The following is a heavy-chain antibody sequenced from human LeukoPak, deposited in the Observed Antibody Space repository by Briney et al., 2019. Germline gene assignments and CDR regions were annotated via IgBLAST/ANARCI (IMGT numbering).Heavy chain of an antibody. CDR2: ISGSGGST. V-gene: IGHV3-23*01. Sequence: GGSLRLSCAASGFSFRSYAMSWVRQAPGKGLEWVSAISGSGGSTYYADSVKGRFTISRDNSKNTLYLQMNSLRAEDTAVYYCAKKSNYYGSGSYIDYWGQGTLVTVSS. D-gene: IGHD3-10*01. CDR3: AKKSNYYGSGSYIDY. CDR1: GFSFRSYA. J-gene: IGHJ4*02.